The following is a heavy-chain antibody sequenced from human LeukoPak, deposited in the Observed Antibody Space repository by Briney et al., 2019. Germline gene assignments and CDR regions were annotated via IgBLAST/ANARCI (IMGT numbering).Heavy chain of an antibody. CDR3: AKQYYDILTGYPYDAFDI. D-gene: IGHD3-9*01. CDR1: GFTFSNAW. J-gene: IGHJ3*02. CDR2: IKSKTDGGTT. V-gene: IGHV3-15*01. Sequence: GGSLRLSCAASGFTFSNAWMSWVRQAPGKGLEWVGRIKSKTDGGTTDYAAPVKGRFTISRDDSKNTLYLQMNSLRAEDTAVYYCAKQYYDILTGYPYDAFDIWGQGTMVTVSS.